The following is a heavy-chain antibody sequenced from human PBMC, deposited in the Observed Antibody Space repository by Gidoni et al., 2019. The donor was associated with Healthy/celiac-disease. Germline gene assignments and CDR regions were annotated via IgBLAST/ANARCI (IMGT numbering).Heavy chain of an antibody. CDR1: GFTFSSYS. CDR2: ISSSSSYT. D-gene: IGHD6-13*01. CDR3: ARGDLIAAAGTCDLCY. J-gene: IGHJ4*02. V-gene: IGHV3-21*01. Sequence: AGFTFSSYSMNWVRQAPGKGLEWVSSISSSSSYTYYADSVKGRFTISRDNAKNSLYLQMNSLRAEDTAVYYCARGDLIAAAGTCDLCYWGQGTLVTVSS.